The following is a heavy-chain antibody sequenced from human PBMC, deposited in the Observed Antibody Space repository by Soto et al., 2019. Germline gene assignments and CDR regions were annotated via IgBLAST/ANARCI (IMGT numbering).Heavy chain of an antibody. J-gene: IGHJ5*02. CDR3: ARGRFRGYNWNYEGWFDP. CDR2: INHSGST. D-gene: IGHD1-7*01. V-gene: IGHV4-34*01. Sequence: QVQLQQWGAGLLKPSKTLSLTCAVYGGSFSGYYWSWIRQPPGKGLEWIGEINHSGSTNYNPSLKSRVTISVDTSKNQFSLKLSSVTAADTAVYYCARGRFRGYNWNYEGWFDPWGQGTLVTVSS. CDR1: GGSFSGYY.